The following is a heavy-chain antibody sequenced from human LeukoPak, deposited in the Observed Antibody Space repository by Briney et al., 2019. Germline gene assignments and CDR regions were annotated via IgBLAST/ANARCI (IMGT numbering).Heavy chain of an antibody. CDR2: ISGSGGSI. CDR1: GFTFSSYA. V-gene: IGHV3-23*01. J-gene: IGHJ4*02. CDR3: AKEAVAAAGPFDY. Sequence: QAGGSLRLSCAASGFTFSSYAMSWVRQAPGKGLEWVSSISGSGGSIYYADSVKGRFTTSRDNSKSTLYLQMNSLRAEDTAIYYCAKEAVAAAGPFDYWGQGTLVTVSS. D-gene: IGHD6-13*01.